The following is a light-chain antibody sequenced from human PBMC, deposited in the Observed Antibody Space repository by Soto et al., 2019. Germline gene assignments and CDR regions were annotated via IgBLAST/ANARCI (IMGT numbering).Light chain of an antibody. J-gene: IGLJ1*01. Sequence: QSVLTQPASVSGSPGQSITISCSGTSSDIGTYDHVAWFRQFPGKTPKLVIYSVSDRPSGVSYRFSGSKSGNTASLTISGLQADDEADYYCISYTVSRSYVFGTGTKVT. CDR2: SVS. CDR3: ISYTVSRSYV. V-gene: IGLV2-14*01. CDR1: SSDIGTYDH.